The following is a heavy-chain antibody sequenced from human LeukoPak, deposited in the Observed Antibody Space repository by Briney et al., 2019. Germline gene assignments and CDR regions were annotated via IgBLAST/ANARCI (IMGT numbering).Heavy chain of an antibody. CDR3: ARSAGSSSWYEGYYFDY. CDR2: IKQDGSEK. J-gene: IGHJ4*02. D-gene: IGHD6-13*01. Sequence: PGGSLRLSGAASGFIFSRYWMSWVRQAPGKGLEWVANIKQDGSEKYYVDSVKGRFTISRDNAKNSLYLQMNSLRAEDTAVYYCARSAGSSSWYEGYYFDYWGQGTLVTVSS. CDR1: GFIFSRYW. V-gene: IGHV3-7*01.